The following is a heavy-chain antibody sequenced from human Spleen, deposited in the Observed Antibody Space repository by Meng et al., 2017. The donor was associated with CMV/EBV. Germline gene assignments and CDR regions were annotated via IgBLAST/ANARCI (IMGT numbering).Heavy chain of an antibody. Sequence: ASVKVSCKASGYTFTSYDINWVRQATGQGLEWMGWMNPNSGNTGYAQKFQGRVTMTRNTSISTAYMELSSLRSEDTAVYYCARDMGDYDIWIGNFYGMDVWGQGTTVTVSS. CDR1: GYTFTSYD. J-gene: IGHJ6*02. D-gene: IGHD3-3*01. CDR3: ARDMGDYDIWIGNFYGMDV. V-gene: IGHV1-8*01. CDR2: MNPNSGNT.